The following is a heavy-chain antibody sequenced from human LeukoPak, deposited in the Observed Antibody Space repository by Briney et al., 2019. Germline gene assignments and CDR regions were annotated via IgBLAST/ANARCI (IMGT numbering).Heavy chain of an antibody. Sequence: SETLSLTCTVSGVYITKGLYFWNWIRQPAGKGLEWIGSIYYSGSTYYNPSLKSRVTISVDTSKNQFSLKLSSVTAADTAVYYCARVPLRYYYYMDVWGKGTTVTVSS. CDR1: GVYITKGLYF. J-gene: IGHJ6*03. V-gene: IGHV4-39*07. D-gene: IGHD4-17*01. CDR2: IYYSGST. CDR3: ARVPLRYYYYMDV.